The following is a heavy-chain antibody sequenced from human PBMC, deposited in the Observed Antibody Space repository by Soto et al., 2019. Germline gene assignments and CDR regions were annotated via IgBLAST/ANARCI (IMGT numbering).Heavy chain of an antibody. CDR1: GGTFSSYT. Sequence: ASVKVSCKASGGTFSSYTFSWVRQAPGQGLEWMGWINPNSGGTNYAQKFQGWVTMTRDTSISTAYMELSRLRSDDTAVYYCARIKRIPYYYDSSGYWAGFDPWGQGTLVTVSS. V-gene: IGHV1-2*04. J-gene: IGHJ5*02. D-gene: IGHD3-22*01. CDR2: INPNSGGT. CDR3: ARIKRIPYYYDSSGYWAGFDP.